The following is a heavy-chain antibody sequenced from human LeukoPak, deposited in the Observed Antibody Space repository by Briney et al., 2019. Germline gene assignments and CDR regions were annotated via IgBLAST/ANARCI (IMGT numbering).Heavy chain of an antibody. Sequence: SGTLSLTCTVSGGSISSYYWSWIRQPPGKGLEWIGYIYYSGSTNYNPSLKSRVTISVDTSKNQFSLKLSSVTAADTAVYYCARVQRAMVRAFDIWGQGTMVTVSS. CDR1: GGSISSYY. J-gene: IGHJ3*02. D-gene: IGHD3-10*01. V-gene: IGHV4-59*01. CDR3: ARVQRAMVRAFDI. CDR2: IYYSGST.